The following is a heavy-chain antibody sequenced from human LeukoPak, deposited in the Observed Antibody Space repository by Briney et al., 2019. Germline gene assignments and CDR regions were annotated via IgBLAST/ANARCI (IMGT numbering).Heavy chain of an antibody. CDR1: GFTFSSYW. CDR3: AKIGSITMVLGEFDY. D-gene: IGHD3-10*01. Sequence: GGSLRLSCVASGFTFSSYWMSWVRQAPGKGLEWVAFIRYDGSNKYYADSVKGRFTISRDNSKNTLYLQMNSLRAEDTAVYYCAKIGSITMVLGEFDYWGQGTLVTVSS. CDR2: IRYDGSNK. V-gene: IGHV3-30*02. J-gene: IGHJ4*02.